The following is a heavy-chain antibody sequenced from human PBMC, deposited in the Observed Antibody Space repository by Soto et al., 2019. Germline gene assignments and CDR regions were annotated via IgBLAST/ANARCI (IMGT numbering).Heavy chain of an antibody. Sequence: PXGSLCLSCTAAGVTGSDYRVNWVRQAPGKGLEWISYISSTGDLIFYADSVKGRFTIARDIAKNSLYLQMDSLRDEDSAVYYCATWAIAVGGERSWGQGTLVTVAS. D-gene: IGHD2-21*01. CDR2: ISSTGDLI. J-gene: IGHJ1*01. CDR3: ATWAIAVGGERS. CDR1: GVTGSDYR. V-gene: IGHV3-48*02.